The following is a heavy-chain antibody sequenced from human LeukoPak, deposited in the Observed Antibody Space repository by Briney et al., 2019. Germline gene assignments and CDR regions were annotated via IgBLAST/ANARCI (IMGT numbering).Heavy chain of an antibody. V-gene: IGHV3-23*01. CDR2: ISGSGGST. CDR1: GFTFSSYA. J-gene: IGHJ6*02. Sequence: GGSLRLSCAASGFTFSSYAMSWVRQAPGKGLEWVSAISGSGGSTYYADSVKGRFTISRDNSKNTLYLQMNSLRPEDTAVYYCAKDPVVLAANPASYYYGMDVGRQETTLSVSS. CDR3: AKDPVVLAANPASYYYGMDV. D-gene: IGHD2-15*01.